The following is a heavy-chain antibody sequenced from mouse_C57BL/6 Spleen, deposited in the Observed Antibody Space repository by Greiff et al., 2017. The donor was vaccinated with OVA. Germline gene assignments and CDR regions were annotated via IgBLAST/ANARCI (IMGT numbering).Heavy chain of an antibody. CDR1: GFNIKDDY. V-gene: IGHV14-4*01. J-gene: IGHJ3*01. Sequence: VQLQQSGAELVRPGASVKLSCTASGFNIKDDYMHWVKQRPEQGLEWIGWIDPENGDTEYASKFQGKAIITADTSSNTAYLQLSSLTSEDTAVYYCTTGQLGAYWGQGTLVTVSA. CDR2: IDPENGDT. CDR3: TTGQLGAY. D-gene: IGHD3-3*01.